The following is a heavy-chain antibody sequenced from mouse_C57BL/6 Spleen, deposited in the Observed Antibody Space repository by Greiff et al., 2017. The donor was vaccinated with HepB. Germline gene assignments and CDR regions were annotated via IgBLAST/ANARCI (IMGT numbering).Heavy chain of an antibody. CDR1: GYTFTDYY. J-gene: IGHJ2*01. CDR2: INPNNGGT. D-gene: IGHD4-1*01. CDR3: ASHWDDYFDY. V-gene: IGHV1-26*01. Sequence: VQLQQSGPELVKPGASVKISCKASGYTFTDYYMNWVKQSHGKSLEWIGDINPNNGGTSYNQKFKGKATLTVDKSSSTAYMELRSLTSEDSAVYYCASHWDDYFDYWGQGTTLTVSS.